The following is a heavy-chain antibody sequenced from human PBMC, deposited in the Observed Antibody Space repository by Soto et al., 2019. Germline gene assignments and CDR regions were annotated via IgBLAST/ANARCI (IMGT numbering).Heavy chain of an antibody. V-gene: IGHV3-21*01. Sequence: PGGSLRLSCAASGFTFSSYAMSWVRQAPGKGLEWVSSISSSSDYIYYADSVKGRFTISRDNAKSSLFLQMNSLRAEDTAVYFCARGPSELWAPDQYFQHWGQGTMVTVSS. J-gene: IGHJ1*01. CDR1: GFTFSSYA. D-gene: IGHD3-16*01. CDR3: ARGPSELWAPDQYFQH. CDR2: ISSSSDYI.